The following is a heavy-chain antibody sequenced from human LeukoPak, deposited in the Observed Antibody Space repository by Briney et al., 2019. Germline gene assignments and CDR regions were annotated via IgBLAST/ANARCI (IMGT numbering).Heavy chain of an antibody. Sequence: PGGSLRLSCAASGFTFDDYAMHWVRQAPGKGLEWVSGISWNSGSIGYADSVKGRFTISRDNAKNSLYLQMNSLRAEDTALYYCAKDRSSGWYGSPQFDPWGQGTLVTVSS. D-gene: IGHD6-19*01. J-gene: IGHJ5*02. V-gene: IGHV3-9*01. CDR1: GFTFDDYA. CDR2: ISWNSGSI. CDR3: AKDRSSGWYGSPQFDP.